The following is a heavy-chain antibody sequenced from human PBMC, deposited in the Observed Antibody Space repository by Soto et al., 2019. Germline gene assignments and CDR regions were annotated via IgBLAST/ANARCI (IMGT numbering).Heavy chain of an antibody. CDR1: GGTFSIYS. V-gene: IGHV1-69*01. CDR2: GSA. J-gene: IGHJ5*02. CDR3: ARYGPPAIAWFEP. D-gene: IGHD2-21*01. Sequence: QVQLVQSWAEVKQPGSSVKVSCKASGGTFSIYSISWVRQAPGQGLEWMGGSANSAQKFQGRLTVTADESSSTVYWELSSLTSEDTARYYCARYGPPAIAWFEPWGQGTLVSVSS.